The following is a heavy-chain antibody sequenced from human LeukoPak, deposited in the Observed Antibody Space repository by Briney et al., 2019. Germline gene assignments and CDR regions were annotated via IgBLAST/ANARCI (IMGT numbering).Heavy chain of an antibody. CDR3: ARAPSKKSSGWYVDY. Sequence: VASVKVSCKASGYTFTGYYMHWVRQAPGQGLEWMGWINPNSGGTNYAQKFQGRVTMTRDTSISTAYMELSRLRSDDTAVYYCARAPSKKSSGWYVDYWGQGTLVTVFS. CDR2: INPNSGGT. CDR1: GYTFTGYY. J-gene: IGHJ4*02. V-gene: IGHV1-2*02. D-gene: IGHD6-19*01.